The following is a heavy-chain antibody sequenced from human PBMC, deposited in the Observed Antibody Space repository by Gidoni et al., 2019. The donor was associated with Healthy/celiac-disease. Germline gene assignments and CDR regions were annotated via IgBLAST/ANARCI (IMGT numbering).Heavy chain of an antibody. CDR3: ARQGVNYYDSSGYYFGDAFDI. J-gene: IGHJ3*02. D-gene: IGHD3-22*01. V-gene: IGHV3-23*01. Sequence: EVQLLVAWGGLVQPGGSLRLSCTASGFTFCGYARSWVRQAPGKGLDWVSSISGSGGSTYDADSVQVRFPISRDNSKNTLYLQMNSLRAEHTAVYYCARQGVNYYDSSGYYFGDAFDIWGQGTMVTVSS. CDR1: GFTFCGYA. CDR2: ISGSGGST.